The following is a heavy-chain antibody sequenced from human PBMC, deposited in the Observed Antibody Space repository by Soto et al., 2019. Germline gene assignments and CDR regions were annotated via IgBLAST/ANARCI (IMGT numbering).Heavy chain of an antibody. J-gene: IGHJ4*02. CDR3: ARGGLEPLDY. Sequence: EVQLVESGGGLVQSGGSLRLSCSASGFTLGNYWMNWVRQAPGKGLVWVSRINDYGTTINYAESVEGRLIISRDDAKSEVYLQMNNLRAEDSAVYYCARGGLEPLDYWGQGALVTVSS. D-gene: IGHD1-1*01. CDR2: INDYGTTI. CDR1: GFTLGNYW. V-gene: IGHV3-74*01.